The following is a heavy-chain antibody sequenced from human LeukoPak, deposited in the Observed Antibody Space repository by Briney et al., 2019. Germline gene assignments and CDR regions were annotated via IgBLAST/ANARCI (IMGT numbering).Heavy chain of an antibody. D-gene: IGHD4-17*01. Sequence: GGSLRLSCEASGFTFTTYSMTWVRQAPGKGPEWVSIISSGSSAIFSADALKGRFTISRDDAKNLLYLDMNSLRAEDTAVYYCARGHTAVTRHFDFWGQGTLVTVSS. V-gene: IGHV3-21*01. CDR1: GFTFTTYS. CDR3: ARGHTAVTRHFDF. J-gene: IGHJ4*02. CDR2: ISSGSSAI.